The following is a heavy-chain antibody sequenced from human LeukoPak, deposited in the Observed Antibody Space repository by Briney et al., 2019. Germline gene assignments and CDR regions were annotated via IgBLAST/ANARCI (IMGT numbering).Heavy chain of an antibody. J-gene: IGHJ4*02. D-gene: IGHD4-17*01. V-gene: IGHV3-7*03. CDR2: INHNGNVN. Sequence: GGSLRLSCAASGFTFSSYWMNWARQAPGKGLEWVASINHNGNVNYYVDSVKGRFTISRDNSKNTLYLQMNSLRAEDTAVYYCARDSDGDYRSLSYWGQGTLVTVSS. CDR3: ARDSDGDYRSLSY. CDR1: GFTFSSYW.